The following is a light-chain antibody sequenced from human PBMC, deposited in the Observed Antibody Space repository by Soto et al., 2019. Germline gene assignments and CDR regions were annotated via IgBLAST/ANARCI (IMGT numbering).Light chain of an antibody. CDR3: GTWDDSLNGPV. CDR1: SSNIGSNT. Sequence: QAVVTQPPSASGTPGQRVTISCSGTSSNIGSNTVNWYQHLPGTAPKLLIYSNNQRPSGVPDRFSGSKSGSSASLAISGLQSEDEADYYCGTWDDSLNGPVFGGGTQLTVL. CDR2: SNN. V-gene: IGLV1-44*01. J-gene: IGLJ7*01.